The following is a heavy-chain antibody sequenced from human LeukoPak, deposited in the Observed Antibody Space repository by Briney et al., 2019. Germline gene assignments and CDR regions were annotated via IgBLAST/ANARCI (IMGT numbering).Heavy chain of an antibody. CDR1: GGSISSYY. Sequence: SETLSLTCTVSGGSISSYYWSWIRQPPGKGLEWIGYIYYSGSTNYNPSLKSRVTISVDTSKNQFSLKLSSVTAADTAVYYCARSHRCSSTSCSFDYWGQGTLVTVSS. CDR2: IYYSGST. CDR3: ARSHRCSSTSCSFDY. D-gene: IGHD2-2*01. J-gene: IGHJ4*02. V-gene: IGHV4-59*08.